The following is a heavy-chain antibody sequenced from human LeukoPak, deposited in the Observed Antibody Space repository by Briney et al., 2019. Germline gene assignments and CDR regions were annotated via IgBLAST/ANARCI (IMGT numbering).Heavy chain of an antibody. J-gene: IGHJ4*02. CDR1: GYTFTSNY. Sequence: ASVKVSCKASGYTFTSNYMHWVRQAPGQGLEWMGWINPNSGGTNYAQKFQGRVTMTRDTSISTAYMELSSLRSEDTAVYYCARWDPGYSRMKGDYWGQGTLVTVSS. CDR2: INPNSGGT. V-gene: IGHV1-2*02. CDR3: ARWDPGYSRMKGDY. D-gene: IGHD1-14*01.